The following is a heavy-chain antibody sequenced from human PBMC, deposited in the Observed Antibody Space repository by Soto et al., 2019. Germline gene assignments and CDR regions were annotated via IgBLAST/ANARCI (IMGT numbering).Heavy chain of an antibody. D-gene: IGHD2-15*01. Sequence: QVQLVESGGGVVQPGRSLRLSCAASGFTFSSYGMHWVRQAPGKGLEWVAVISYDGSNTYYADSVKGRFTISRDNSKNTLYLQMSSLRAEEPAVYYCAKDRLPNYYYGMDVWGQGNRVTVSS. CDR2: ISYDGSNT. J-gene: IGHJ6*02. V-gene: IGHV3-30*18. CDR1: GFTFSSYG. CDR3: AKDRLPNYYYGMDV.